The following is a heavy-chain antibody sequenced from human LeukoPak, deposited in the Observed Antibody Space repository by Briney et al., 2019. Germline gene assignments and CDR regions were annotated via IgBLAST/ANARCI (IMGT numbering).Heavy chain of an antibody. CDR3: ARGKQQLGNPHDAFDI. Sequence: GESLKISCKGSGYSFTSYRIGWVRQMPGKGLEWMGIIYPGDSDTRYSPSFQGQVTISADKSISTAYLQWSSLKASDTAMYYCARGKQQLGNPHDAFDIWGQGTMVTVSS. J-gene: IGHJ3*02. D-gene: IGHD6-13*01. V-gene: IGHV5-51*01. CDR1: GYSFTSYR. CDR2: IYPGDSDT.